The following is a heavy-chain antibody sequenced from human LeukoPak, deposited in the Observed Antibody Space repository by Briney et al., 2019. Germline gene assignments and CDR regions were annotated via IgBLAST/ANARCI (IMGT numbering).Heavy chain of an antibody. D-gene: IGHD4-17*01. V-gene: IGHV4-30-4*08. CDR2: IYYSGST. J-gene: IGHJ5*02. Sequence: SETLSLTCTVSGGSISSSSYYWGWIRQPPGKGLEWIGYIYYSGSTYYNPSLKSRVTISVDTSKNQFSLKLSSVTAADTAVYYCARGVRDGDYEYRGWFDPWGQGTLVTVSS. CDR1: GGSISSSSYY. CDR3: ARGVRDGDYEYRGWFDP.